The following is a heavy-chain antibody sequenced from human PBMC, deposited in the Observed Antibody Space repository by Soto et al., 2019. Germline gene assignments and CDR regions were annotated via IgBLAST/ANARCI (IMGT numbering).Heavy chain of an antibody. CDR1: GFPFSSYG. V-gene: IGHV3-30*18. CDR2: ISYDGSNK. Sequence: GGSLRLSCAASGFPFSSYGMHWVRQAPGKGLEWVAVISYDGSNKYYADSVKGRFTISRDNSKNTLYLQMNSLRAEDTAVYYCAKGDDYDILTGWFPNGMDVWGQGTTVTVSS. J-gene: IGHJ6*02. CDR3: AKGDDYDILTGWFPNGMDV. D-gene: IGHD3-9*01.